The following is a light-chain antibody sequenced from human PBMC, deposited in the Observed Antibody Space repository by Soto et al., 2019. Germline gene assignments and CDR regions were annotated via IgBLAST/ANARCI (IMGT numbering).Light chain of an antibody. CDR3: QQYASFWT. J-gene: IGKJ1*01. Sequence: DIQMTQSPSTLSASVGDRVTITCRATQSISNSLAWYQQKPGKAPNLLIYKASSLETGVPSRFSGSGSGTECTLTITSLQPDDSATYYCQQYASFWTFGQGTKVEIK. CDR2: KAS. V-gene: IGKV1-5*03. CDR1: QSISNS.